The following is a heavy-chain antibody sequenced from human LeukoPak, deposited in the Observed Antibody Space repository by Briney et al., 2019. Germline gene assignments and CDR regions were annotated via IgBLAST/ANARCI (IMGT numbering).Heavy chain of an antibody. Sequence: GESLKISCKGSGYSFANYWIGWVRQMPGKGLEWMGIIHPGDSETRYSPSFPGQVTISADKSISTAFLQWSSLKASDTAMYYCARADAYFYDTRDYMNFDHWGQGTLVTVSS. V-gene: IGHV5-51*01. CDR3: ARADAYFYDTRDYMNFDH. CDR2: IHPGDSET. D-gene: IGHD3-22*01. CDR1: GYSFANYW. J-gene: IGHJ4*02.